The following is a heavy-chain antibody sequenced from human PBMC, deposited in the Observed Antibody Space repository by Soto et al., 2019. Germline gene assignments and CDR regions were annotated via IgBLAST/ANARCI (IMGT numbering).Heavy chain of an antibody. D-gene: IGHD3-10*01. V-gene: IGHV4-31*03. CDR1: GGSISSDNYY. J-gene: IGHJ4*02. Sequence: QVQLQESGPGLVKPSQTLSLTCTVSGGSISSDNYYWSWIRQHPGKGLEWIGYISYSGTTYFNPSLKSRVTISVNTSKNLFSLKLSSVTAADTAMYYCARDRYFGSGSYSTLDYWGQGTLVTVSS. CDR3: ARDRYFGSGSYSTLDY. CDR2: ISYSGTT.